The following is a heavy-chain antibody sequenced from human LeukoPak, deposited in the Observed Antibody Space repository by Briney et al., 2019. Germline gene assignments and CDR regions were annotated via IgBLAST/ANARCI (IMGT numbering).Heavy chain of an antibody. D-gene: IGHD3-22*01. Sequence: GASVRVSCKASGYTFTSYDINWVRQATGQGLEWMGWMNPNSGNTGYAQKFQGRVTITRNTSISTAYMELSSLRSEDTAVYYCAREGVGSSGYRRYYFDYWGQGTLVTVSS. CDR1: GYTFTSYD. V-gene: IGHV1-8*03. J-gene: IGHJ4*02. CDR2: MNPNSGNT. CDR3: AREGVGSSGYRRYYFDY.